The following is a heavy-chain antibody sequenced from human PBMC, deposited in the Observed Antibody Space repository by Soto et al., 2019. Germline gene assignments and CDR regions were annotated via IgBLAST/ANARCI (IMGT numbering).Heavy chain of an antibody. CDR1: GYTFTDYY. CDR3: ARVTLKAGNWFDP. V-gene: IGHV1-2*02. Sequence: ASVKVSCKASGYTFTDYYIHWVRQAPGQGLEWMGWINSDNGGTSYAQNSQGRVTFTRDASASTAYMEVSRLRSDDTAVYYCARVTLKAGNWFDPWGQGTLVTVSS. J-gene: IGHJ5*02. CDR2: INSDNGGT.